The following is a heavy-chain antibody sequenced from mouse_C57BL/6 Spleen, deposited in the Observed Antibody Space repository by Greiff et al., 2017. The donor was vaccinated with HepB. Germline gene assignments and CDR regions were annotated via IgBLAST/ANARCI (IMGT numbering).Heavy chain of an antibody. CDR2: IDPEDGET. D-gene: IGHD2-1*01. Sequence: EVQLQQSGAELVKPGASVKLSCTASGFNIKDYYMHWVKQRTEQGLEWIGRIDPEDGETKYALKFQGKATLTADTSSNTAYLQLSSLTSEDTAVYYCAPLLWSLEDAMDYWGQGTSVTVSS. J-gene: IGHJ4*01. CDR3: APLLWSLEDAMDY. V-gene: IGHV14-2*01. CDR1: GFNIKDYY.